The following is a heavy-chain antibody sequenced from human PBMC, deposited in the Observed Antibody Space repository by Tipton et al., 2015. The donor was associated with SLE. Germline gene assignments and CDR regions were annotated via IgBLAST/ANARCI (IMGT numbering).Heavy chain of an antibody. D-gene: IGHD6-19*01. CDR3: ATSPGWYDHSGMDV. CDR2: TYYRSKWYN. Sequence: GLVKPSQTLSLTCAISGDSVSSNSAAWNWIRQSPSRGLEWLRRTYYRSKWYNDYAVSVKSRITITPDTSKNQFSLQLNSVTPDDTAVYCCATSPGWYDHSGMDVWGQGTTVTVSS. CDR1: GDSVSSNSAA. J-gene: IGHJ6*02. V-gene: IGHV6-1*01.